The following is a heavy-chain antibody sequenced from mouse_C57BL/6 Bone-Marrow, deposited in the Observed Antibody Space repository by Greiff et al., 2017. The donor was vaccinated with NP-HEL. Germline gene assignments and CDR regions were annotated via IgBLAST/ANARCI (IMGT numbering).Heavy chain of an antibody. D-gene: IGHD1-1*01. Sequence: QVQLQQSGAELVKPGASVKLSCKASGYTFTSYWMPWVKQRPGQGLELIGEIDPSDSYTNYNQKFKGKATLTVDTSSSTAYMQLISLTSEDSAVYYCAWGSSIAYWGQGTLVTVSA. CDR3: AWGSSIAY. CDR2: IDPSDSYT. V-gene: IGHV1-50*01. J-gene: IGHJ3*01. CDR1: GYTFTSYW.